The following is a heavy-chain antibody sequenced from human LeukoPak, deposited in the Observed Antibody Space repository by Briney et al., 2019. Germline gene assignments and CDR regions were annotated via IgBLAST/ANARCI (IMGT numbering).Heavy chain of an antibody. D-gene: IGHD3-10*01. Sequence: GEPLKIPCKGSEYTFTNYWIGWVRQMPGKGLEWMGFIYPGDSDTRYSPSFQGQVSISADKSISTTYLQWSSLKASDTAMYYCARRYYASGSDAFDIWGQGTMVTVSS. CDR1: EYTFTNYW. CDR2: IYPGDSDT. V-gene: IGHV5-51*01. J-gene: IGHJ3*02. CDR3: ARRYYASGSDAFDI.